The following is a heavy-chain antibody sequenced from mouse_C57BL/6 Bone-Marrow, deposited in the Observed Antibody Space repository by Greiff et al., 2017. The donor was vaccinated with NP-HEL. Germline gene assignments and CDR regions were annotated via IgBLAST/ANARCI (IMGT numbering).Heavy chain of an antibody. V-gene: IGHV1-72*01. CDR3: ARDGSSYDARDY. D-gene: IGHD1-1*01. CDR1: GYTFTSYW. J-gene: IGHJ4*01. CDR2: IDPNSGGT. Sequence: QVQLHQPGAELVKPGASVKLSCKASGYTFTSYWMHWVKQRPGRGLEWIGRIDPNSGGTKYNEKFQSKATLTVDKATSTAYMQLSSLTSEDSAVDYWARDGSSYDARDYWGQGTTVTVSS.